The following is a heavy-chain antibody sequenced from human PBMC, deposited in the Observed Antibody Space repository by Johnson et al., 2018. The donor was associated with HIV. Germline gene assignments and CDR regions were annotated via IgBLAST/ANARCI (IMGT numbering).Heavy chain of an antibody. J-gene: IGHJ3*02. D-gene: IGHD3-22*01. CDR3: AKGDYFDTRAAFDI. CDR1: GFTFSGYA. CDR2: IWYDGSNK. Sequence: QVQLVESGGGVVQPGKSLRLSCAASGFTFSGYAIHWVRQAPGKGLEWVAVIWYDGSNKYYADSVKGRITISRDNSKNTLYLQMNSLRAEDTAVYYCAKGDYFDTRAAFDIWGQGTVVIVSS. V-gene: IGHV3-33*03.